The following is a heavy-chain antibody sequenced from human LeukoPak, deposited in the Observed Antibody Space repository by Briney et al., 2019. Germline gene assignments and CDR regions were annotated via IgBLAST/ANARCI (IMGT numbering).Heavy chain of an antibody. V-gene: IGHV3-23*01. CDR1: GFTFSNYC. J-gene: IGHJ4*02. Sequence: GGSLRLSCAASGFTFSNYCVTWVRQAPVKALEWVSSISGSGDSTYYADSVKGRFTISRDNSKNTLYLQMNSLRVEDTAIYYCAKYGAPGWSGYLDYWGQGTLVTVSS. CDR3: AKYGAPGWSGYLDY. D-gene: IGHD4/OR15-4a*01. CDR2: ISGSGDST.